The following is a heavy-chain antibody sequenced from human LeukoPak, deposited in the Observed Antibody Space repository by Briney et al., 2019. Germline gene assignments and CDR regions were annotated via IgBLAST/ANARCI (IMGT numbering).Heavy chain of an antibody. V-gene: IGHV3-20*04. D-gene: IGHD6-6*01. CDR2: INWNGGST. CDR3: ARDRGPYSSSQPYYFDY. J-gene: IGHJ4*02. CDR1: GFTFDDYG. Sequence: GGSLRLSCAASGFTFDDYGMSWVRQAPGKGLEWVSGINWNGGSTGYADSVKGRFTISRDNAKNSLYLQMNSLRAEDTALYYCARDRGPYSSSQPYYFDYWGLGTLVTVSS.